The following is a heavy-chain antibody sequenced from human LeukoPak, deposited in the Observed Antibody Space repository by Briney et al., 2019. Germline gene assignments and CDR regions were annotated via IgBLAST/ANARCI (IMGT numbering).Heavy chain of an antibody. D-gene: IGHD3-10*01. Sequence: SETLSLTCAVYGGSFSGYYRSWIRQPPGKGLEWIGEINHSGSTNYNPSLKSRVTISVDTSKNQFSLKLSSVTAADTAVYYCARSLWFGELFGYWGQGTLVTVSS. J-gene: IGHJ4*02. CDR1: GGSFSGYY. CDR3: ARSLWFGELFGY. CDR2: INHSGST. V-gene: IGHV4-34*01.